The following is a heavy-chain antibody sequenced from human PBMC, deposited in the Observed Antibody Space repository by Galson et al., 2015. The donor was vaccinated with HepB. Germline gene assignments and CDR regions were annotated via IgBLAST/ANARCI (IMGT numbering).Heavy chain of an antibody. CDR2: IVVGSGNT. V-gene: IGHV1-58*01. CDR1: GFTFTSSA. D-gene: IGHD5-18*01. J-gene: IGHJ3*02. Sequence: SVKVSCKASGFTFTSSAVQWVRQARGQRLEWIGWIVVGSGNTNYAQKFQERVTITRDMSTSTAYMELSSLRSEGTAVYYCAAGAHTAMVIDIWGQGTMVTVSS. CDR3: AAGAHTAMVIDI.